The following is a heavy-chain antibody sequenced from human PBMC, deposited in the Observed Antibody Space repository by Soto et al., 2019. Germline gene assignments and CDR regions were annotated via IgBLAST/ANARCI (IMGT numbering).Heavy chain of an antibody. CDR3: ARYTMIVVGNWFDP. CDR1: GGSISSGGYY. D-gene: IGHD3-22*01. CDR2: IYYSGST. J-gene: IGHJ5*02. V-gene: IGHV4-31*03. Sequence: LTCTVSGGSISSGGYYWSWIRQHPGKGLEWIGYIYYSGSTYYNPSLKSRVTISVDTSKNQFSLKLSSVTAADTAVYYCARYTMIVVGNWFDPWGQGTLVTVSS.